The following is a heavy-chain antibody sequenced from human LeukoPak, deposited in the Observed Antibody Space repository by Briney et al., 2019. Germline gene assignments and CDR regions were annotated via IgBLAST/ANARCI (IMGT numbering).Heavy chain of an antibody. CDR3: ARAPTSEQQLHFDY. Sequence: GGSLRLSCAASGFTFSDYYMSWIRQAPGKGLEWVSSISSSRSYIYYADSVKGRFTISRDNAKNSLYLQMNSLRAEDTAVYYCARAPTSEQQLHFDYWGQGTLVTVSS. J-gene: IGHJ4*02. CDR1: GFTFSDYY. CDR2: ISSSRSYI. D-gene: IGHD6-13*01. V-gene: IGHV3-11*06.